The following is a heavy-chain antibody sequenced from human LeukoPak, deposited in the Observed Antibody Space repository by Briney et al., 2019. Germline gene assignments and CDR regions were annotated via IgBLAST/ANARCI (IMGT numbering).Heavy chain of an antibody. V-gene: IGHV3-21*01. CDR3: ASGRSAGATTSADY. Sequence: MPGGSLRLSCAASGFTFSSYSMNWVRQAPGKGLEWVSSISSSSSYIYYADSVKGRFTISRDNAKNSLYLQMNSLRAEDTAVYYCASGRSAGATTSADYWGQGTLVTVSS. CDR2: ISSSSSYI. D-gene: IGHD1-26*01. J-gene: IGHJ4*02. CDR1: GFTFSSYS.